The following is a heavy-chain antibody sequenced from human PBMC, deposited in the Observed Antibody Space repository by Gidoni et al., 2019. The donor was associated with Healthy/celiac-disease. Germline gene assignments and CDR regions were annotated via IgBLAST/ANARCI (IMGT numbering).Heavy chain of an antibody. CDR3: ARAVASNNWFDP. J-gene: IGHJ5*02. Sequence: SSYYNPSLKSRVTISVDTSKNQFSLKLSSVTAADTAVYCCARAVASNNWFDPWGQGTLVTVSS. D-gene: IGHD5-12*01. CDR2: SS. V-gene: IGHV4-39*07.